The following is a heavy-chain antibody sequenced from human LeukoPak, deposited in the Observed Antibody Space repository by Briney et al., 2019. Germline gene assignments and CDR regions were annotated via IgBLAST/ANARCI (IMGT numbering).Heavy chain of an antibody. CDR1: GFTFSSYV. V-gene: IGHV3-30*04. D-gene: IGHD4/OR15-4a*01. CDR3: ARDLENDYGWFDP. Sequence: GGSLRLSCAASGFTFSSYVMHWVRQTPGKGLEWVAVISYDGSNKYYADSVKGRFTISRDNSKNTLYLQMNSLRAEDTAVYYCARDLENDYGWFDPWGQGTLVTVSS. CDR2: ISYDGSNK. J-gene: IGHJ5*02.